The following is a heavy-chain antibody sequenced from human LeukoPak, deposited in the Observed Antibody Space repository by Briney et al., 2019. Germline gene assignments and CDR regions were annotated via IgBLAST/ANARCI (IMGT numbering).Heavy chain of an antibody. Sequence: GGSLRLSCAASGFTFSSSAMSWVRQAPGKGLEWVSSISGSGSGGSTHYADSVKGRFTISRDNSKNTLYLQMNSLRAEDTAVYYCAKSGYNRFDYWGQGTLVTVSS. CDR1: GFTFSSSA. V-gene: IGHV3-23*01. J-gene: IGHJ4*02. CDR2: ISGSGSGGST. D-gene: IGHD5-24*01. CDR3: AKSGYNRFDY.